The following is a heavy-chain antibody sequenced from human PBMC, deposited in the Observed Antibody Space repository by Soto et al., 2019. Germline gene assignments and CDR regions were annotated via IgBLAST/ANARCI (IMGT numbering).Heavy chain of an antibody. CDR1: GYTFTSYY. V-gene: IGHV1-18*04. Sequence: ASVKVSCKASGYTFTSYYMHWVRQAPGQGLEWMGWISAYNGNTNYAQKLQGRVTMSTDTSTSTAYMELRSLRSDDTAVYYCARDGRFTIFGVADPDSYYYYMDVWGKGTTVTVSS. J-gene: IGHJ6*03. CDR3: ARDGRFTIFGVADPDSYYYYMDV. D-gene: IGHD3-3*01. CDR2: ISAYNGNT.